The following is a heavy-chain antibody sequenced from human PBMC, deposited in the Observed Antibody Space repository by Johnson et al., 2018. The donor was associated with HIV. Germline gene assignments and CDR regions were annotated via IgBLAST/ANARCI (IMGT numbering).Heavy chain of an antibody. D-gene: IGHD1-26*01. CDR2: ISYDGSNK. Sequence: QVQLVESGGGVVQPGRSLRLSCAASGFTFSSYAMHWVRQAPGTGLEWVAVISYDGSNKYYADSVPGRFTLSRDNSKNPLYLQMNSLRAEDMAVYYCAKDAAWELLRPDAFDIWGQGTMVTVSS. V-gene: IGHV3-30*04. J-gene: IGHJ3*02. CDR3: AKDAAWELLRPDAFDI. CDR1: GFTFSSYA.